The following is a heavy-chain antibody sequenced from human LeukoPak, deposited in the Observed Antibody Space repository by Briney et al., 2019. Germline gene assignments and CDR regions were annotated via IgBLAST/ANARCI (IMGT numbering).Heavy chain of an antibody. D-gene: IGHD3-22*01. V-gene: IGHV3-7*01. CDR1: GFTFSSYW. CDR3: ANDDSRGLGLDY. Sequence: TAGSLRLSCVASGFTFSSYWMSWVRQAPGKGLEWVAAIKQGGSEKYYVDPVKGRSTFSSDNAKNSLYLQMSSLRAEDTAVYYCANDDSRGLGLDYWGQGTLVTVSS. CDR2: IKQGGSEK. J-gene: IGHJ4*02.